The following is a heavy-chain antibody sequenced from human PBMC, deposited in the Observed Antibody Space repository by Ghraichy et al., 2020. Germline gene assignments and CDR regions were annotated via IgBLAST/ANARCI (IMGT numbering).Heavy chain of an antibody. Sequence: SQTLSLTCSVSGGSITSSSYHWGWIRQSPGKGLEWIGSTYYRGSNYYNPSLTSRVTISVDTSKNQFSLELSSVTAADTALYYCARHLSPNYYGSGSYQFDYWGQGTLVTVSS. J-gene: IGHJ4*02. V-gene: IGHV4-39*01. CDR1: GGSITSSSYH. D-gene: IGHD3-10*01. CDR2: TYYRGSN. CDR3: ARHLSPNYYGSGSYQFDY.